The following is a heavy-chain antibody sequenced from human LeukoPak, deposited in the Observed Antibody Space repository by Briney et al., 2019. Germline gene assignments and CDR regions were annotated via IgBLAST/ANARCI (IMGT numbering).Heavy chain of an antibody. J-gene: IGHJ6*04. V-gene: IGHV4-34*01. D-gene: IGHD6-13*01. Sequence: SETLSLTCAVYGGSFSGYYWICIRQPPGKGLEWMGEINHSGSTNYHPSPKSRVTISVDTSQNQFSLKLSSVTAADTAVHYCARVAAAGDWVLFGYYGMDVWGAGTTVTVSS. CDR3: ARVAAAGDWVLFGYYGMDV. CDR1: GGSFSGYY. CDR2: INHSGST.